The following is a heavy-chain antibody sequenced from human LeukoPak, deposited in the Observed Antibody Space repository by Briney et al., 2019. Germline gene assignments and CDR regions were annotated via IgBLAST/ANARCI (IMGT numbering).Heavy chain of an antibody. J-gene: IGHJ4*02. CDR1: GFTFSSYD. Sequence: GGSLRLSCAASGFTFSSYDMNWVRQAPGKGLEWVSSISSSSRYIYYADSVKGRFTISRDNAQNSLYLQMNSLRAEDTAVYYCARDWNLKGEDYWGQGTLVTVSS. CDR3: ARDWNLKGEDY. CDR2: ISSSSRYI. D-gene: IGHD3-10*01. V-gene: IGHV3-21*01.